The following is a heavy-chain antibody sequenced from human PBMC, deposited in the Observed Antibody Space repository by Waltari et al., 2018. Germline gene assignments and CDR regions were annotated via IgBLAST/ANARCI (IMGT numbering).Heavy chain of an antibody. CDR2: IYYTGTT. D-gene: IGHD2-2*01. CDR1: GDSIRSSDSF. CDR3: TRETSSTSHY. J-gene: IGHJ4*02. V-gene: IGHV4-39*01. Sequence: QLQLQESGTGLVKPSETLSPTCSVSGDSIRSSDSFWAWIRQPPGKALEWIGSIYYTGTTFYSPSLKSRVTISIDTSKNQFSLKLSSVTATDTALYYCTRETSSTSHYWGQGTLVTVSS.